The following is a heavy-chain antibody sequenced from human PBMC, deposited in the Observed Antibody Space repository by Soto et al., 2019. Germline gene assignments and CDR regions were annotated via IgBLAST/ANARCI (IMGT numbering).Heavy chain of an antibody. Sequence: QVQLQESGPGLVKPSQTLPLTCTVSGGSISSGGYYWSWIRQHSGKGLEWIGYIYYSGSTYYNPSLKSRVTISVDTSKNQFSLKLSSVTAADTAVYYCAREGGIVGATAADYWGQGTLVTVSS. CDR1: GGSISSGGYY. V-gene: IGHV4-31*03. J-gene: IGHJ4*02. CDR2: IYYSGST. CDR3: AREGGIVGATAADY. D-gene: IGHD1-26*01.